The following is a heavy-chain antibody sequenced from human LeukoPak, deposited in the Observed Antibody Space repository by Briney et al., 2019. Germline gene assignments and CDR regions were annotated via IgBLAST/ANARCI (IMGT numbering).Heavy chain of an antibody. CDR2: IIPILGIA. CDR1: GGTFSSYA. Sequence: SVKVSCKASGGTFSSYAISWVRQAPGQGLEWMGRIIPILGIANYAQKFQGRVTITADKPTSTAYMELSSLRSEDTAVYYCARDGLPRSLDYWGQGTLVTVSS. V-gene: IGHV1-69*04. J-gene: IGHJ4*02. CDR3: ARDGLPRSLDY.